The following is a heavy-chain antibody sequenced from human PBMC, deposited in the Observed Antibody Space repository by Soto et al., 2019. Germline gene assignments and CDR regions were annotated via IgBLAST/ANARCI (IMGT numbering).Heavy chain of an antibody. CDR2: ISGYNGNT. D-gene: IGHD3-10*01. Sequence: ASVKVSCKASGYTFTNYGFSWVRQAPGQGLEWMGWISGYNGNTKYAEKFQGRVTMTADESTSTAYMELSSLRSEDTAVYYCARSGARPGDYYYGMDVWGQGTTVTVSS. J-gene: IGHJ6*02. V-gene: IGHV1-18*01. CDR3: ARSGARPGDYYYGMDV. CDR1: GYTFTNYG.